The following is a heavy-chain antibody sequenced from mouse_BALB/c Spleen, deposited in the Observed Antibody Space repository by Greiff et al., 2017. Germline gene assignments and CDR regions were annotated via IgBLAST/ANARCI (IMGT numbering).Heavy chain of an antibody. D-gene: IGHD1-1*01. Sequence: VQLQQSGAELVRPGVSVKISCKGSGYTFTDYAMHWVKQSHAKSLEWIGVISTYYGDASYNQKFKGKATMTVDKSSSTAYMELARLTSEDSAIYYCAREGTTGPWFAYWGQGTLVTVSA. CDR3: AREGTTGPWFAY. CDR2: ISTYYGDA. J-gene: IGHJ3*01. V-gene: IGHV1S137*01. CDR1: GYTFTDYA.